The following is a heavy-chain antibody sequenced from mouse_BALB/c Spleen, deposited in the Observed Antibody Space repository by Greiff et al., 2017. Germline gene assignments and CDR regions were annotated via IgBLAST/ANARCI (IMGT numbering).Heavy chain of an antibody. V-gene: IGHV14-3*02. D-gene: IGHD1-2*01. J-gene: IGHJ4*01. CDR2: IDPANGNT. CDR3: ARLLRPLYAMDY. Sequence: EVMLVESGAELVKPGASVKLSCTASGFNIKDTYMHWVKQRPEQGLEWIGRIDPANGNTKYDPKFQGKATITADTSSNTAYLQLSSLTSEDTAVYYCARLLRPLYAMDYWGQGTSVTVSS. CDR1: GFNIKDTY.